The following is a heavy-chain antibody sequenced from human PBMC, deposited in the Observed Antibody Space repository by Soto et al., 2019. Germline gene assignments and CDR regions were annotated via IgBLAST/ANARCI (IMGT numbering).Heavy chain of an antibody. CDR2: IIPIFGTA. CDR1: GGTFSSYA. D-gene: IGHD5-12*01. Sequence: GASVKVSCKASGGTFSSYAISWVRQAPGQGLEWMGGIIPIFGTANYAQKFQGRVTITADESTSTAYMELSSLRSEDTAVNYCARDLGVEMATRNYYYYYGMDVWGQGTTVTVSS. CDR3: ARDLGVEMATRNYYYYYGMDV. J-gene: IGHJ6*02. V-gene: IGHV1-69*13.